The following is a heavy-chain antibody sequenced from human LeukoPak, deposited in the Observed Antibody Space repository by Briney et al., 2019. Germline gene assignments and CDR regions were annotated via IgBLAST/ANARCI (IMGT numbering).Heavy chain of an antibody. J-gene: IGHJ5*02. CDR1: GYTFTSYY. D-gene: IGHD4-17*01. CDR3: ARDLTTVLT. Sequence: ASVKVSCKASGYTFTSYYMHWVRQAPGQGLEWMGIINPSGGSTNYAQKFQGRVTITADESTSTAYMELSSLRSEDTAVYYCARDLTTVLTWGQGTLVTVSS. V-gene: IGHV1-46*01. CDR2: INPSGGST.